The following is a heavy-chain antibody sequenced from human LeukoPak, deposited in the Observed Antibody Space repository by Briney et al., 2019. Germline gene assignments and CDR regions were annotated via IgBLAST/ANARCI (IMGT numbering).Heavy chain of an antibody. CDR3: ARVKRVYCGGDCYHNAFDI. J-gene: IGHJ3*02. Sequence: SETLSLTCTVSGGSISSYYWSWMRQPPGKGLEWIGYIYYSGSTNYNPSLKSRVTISVDTSKNQFSLKLSSVTAADTAVYYCARVKRVYCGGDCYHNAFDIWGQGTMVTVSS. CDR1: GGSISSYY. CDR2: IYYSGST. V-gene: IGHV4-59*01. D-gene: IGHD2-21*01.